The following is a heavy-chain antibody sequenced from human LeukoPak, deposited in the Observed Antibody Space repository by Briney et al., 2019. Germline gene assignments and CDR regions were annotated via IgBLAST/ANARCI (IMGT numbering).Heavy chain of an antibody. D-gene: IGHD4-17*01. Sequence: GGSLRLSCAASGFTFSSYWMHWVRHAPGKGLVWVSRINSDGSSTSYADSVKGRFTISRDNAKNTLYLQMNSLRAEDTAVYYCARDHGDSPLYGMDVWGQGTTVTVSS. CDR1: GFTFSSYW. CDR2: INSDGSST. J-gene: IGHJ6*02. CDR3: ARDHGDSPLYGMDV. V-gene: IGHV3-74*01.